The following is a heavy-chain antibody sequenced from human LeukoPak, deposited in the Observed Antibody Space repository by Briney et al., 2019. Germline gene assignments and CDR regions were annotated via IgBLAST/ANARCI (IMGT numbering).Heavy chain of an antibody. CDR1: GGSISSSNW. J-gene: IGHJ4*02. CDR2: ISHSGST. V-gene: IGHV4-4*02. CDR3: ARVSGTTPLDY. D-gene: IGHD1-1*01. Sequence: SETLSLTCAVSGGSISSSNWWSWVRQPPGKGLEWIGEISHSGSTNYNPSLESRVTISVDKSKNQFSLKLSSVTAADTAVYFCARVSGTTPLDYWGQGILVTVSS.